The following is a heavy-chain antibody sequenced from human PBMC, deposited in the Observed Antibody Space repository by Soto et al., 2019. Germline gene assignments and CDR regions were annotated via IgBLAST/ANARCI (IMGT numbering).Heavy chain of an antibody. CDR2: IYYSGNT. CDR3: ARATMVVTRYYFDY. Sequence: SETLSLTCTVSGGSISNFYWSWIRQPPGKGLEWIGYIYYSGNTNYNPSLKSRVSISVDTSKNQLSLKLTSVTAADTAVYYCARATMVVTRYYFDYWGQGNPVTVSS. J-gene: IGHJ4*02. V-gene: IGHV4-59*01. D-gene: IGHD2-15*01. CDR1: GGSISNFY.